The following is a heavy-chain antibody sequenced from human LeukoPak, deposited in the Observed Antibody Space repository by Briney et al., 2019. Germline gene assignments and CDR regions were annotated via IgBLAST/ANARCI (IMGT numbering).Heavy chain of an antibody. V-gene: IGHV4-59*12. CDR2: IYYSGST. D-gene: IGHD2-15*01. CDR3: ASAGGDIVVVVAATPKDNWFDP. CDR1: GGSISSYY. J-gene: IGHJ5*02. Sequence: SETLSLTCTVSGGSISSYYWSWIRQPPGKGLEWIGYIYYSGSTNYNPSLKSRVAISVDTSKNQFSLKLSSVTAADTAVYYCASAGGDIVVVVAATPKDNWFDPWGQGTLVTVSS.